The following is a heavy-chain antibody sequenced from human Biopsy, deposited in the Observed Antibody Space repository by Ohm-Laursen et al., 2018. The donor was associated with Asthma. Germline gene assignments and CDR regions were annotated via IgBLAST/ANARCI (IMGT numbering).Heavy chain of an antibody. CDR1: GFTFSSYA. D-gene: IGHD2-2*01. V-gene: IGHV3-7*01. CDR3: ARGGYCTSPTCPWGRYATDV. J-gene: IGHJ6*02. CDR2: IKKDGSEK. Sequence: SLRLSCAASGFTFSSYAMRWVRQAPGKGLEWVANIKKDGSEKYYVDSVKGRFTISRDNAKNSLYLHMNSLRAEDTAVYYCARGGYCTSPTCPWGRYATDVWGQGTTVTVSS.